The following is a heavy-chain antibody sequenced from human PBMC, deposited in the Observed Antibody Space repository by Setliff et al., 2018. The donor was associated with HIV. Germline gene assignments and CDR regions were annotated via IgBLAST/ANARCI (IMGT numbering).Heavy chain of an antibody. CDR3: AGGPPGTSWIYYYYYMDL. J-gene: IGHJ6*03. V-gene: IGHV4-39*07. CDR2: IYYSGST. CDR1: GGSISSSSYY. D-gene: IGHD6-13*01. Sequence: SETLSLTCTVSGGSISSSSYYWGWIRQPPGKGLEWIGSIYYSGSTYYNPSLKSRVTISVDMSKNQFSLKLSSVTAADTAVYYCAGGPPGTSWIYYYYYMDLWGEGTTVTVSS.